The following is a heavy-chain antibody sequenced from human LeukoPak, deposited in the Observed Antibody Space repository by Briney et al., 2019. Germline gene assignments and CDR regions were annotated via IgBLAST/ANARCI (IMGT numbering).Heavy chain of an antibody. V-gene: IGHV1-69*04. Sequence: GASVTVSFKASGGTFSSYAISWVRQAPGQGLEWMGRIIPILGIANYAQKFQGRVTITADKSTSTAYMELSSLRSEDTAVYYCARGYVTMVRGESYGMDVWGQGTTVTVSS. J-gene: IGHJ6*02. CDR3: ARGYVTMVRGESYGMDV. CDR2: IIPILGIA. D-gene: IGHD3-10*01. CDR1: GGTFSSYA.